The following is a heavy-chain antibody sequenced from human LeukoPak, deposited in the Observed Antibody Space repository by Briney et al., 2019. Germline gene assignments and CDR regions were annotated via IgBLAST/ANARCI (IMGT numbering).Heavy chain of an antibody. CDR3: AKDRTPY. CDR2: ISGSGDNT. CDR1: GFTFNNYG. Sequence: PGGSLRLSCASSGFTFNNYGMSWVRLAPGKGLEWVSGISGSGDNTYYADSVKGRFTISRDSSRDTLYLQMNSLRAEDTAVYYCAKDRTPYWGQGTLVTVSS. J-gene: IGHJ4*02. V-gene: IGHV3-23*01.